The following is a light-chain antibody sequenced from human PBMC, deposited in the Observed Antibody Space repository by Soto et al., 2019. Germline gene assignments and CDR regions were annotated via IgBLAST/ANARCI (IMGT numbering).Light chain of an antibody. Sequence: EIVMTQSPVTLSVSPGERATLSCRASQSVSGKLAGYQQKPGQAPRLLLYDASTRAAVVQARFSGSGSGKEFTLTISSLPYEDFADYYCQQYSNWRTFGQGTNVDIK. V-gene: IGKV3-15*01. CDR3: QQYSNWRT. CDR1: QSVSGK. CDR2: DAS. J-gene: IGKJ1*01.